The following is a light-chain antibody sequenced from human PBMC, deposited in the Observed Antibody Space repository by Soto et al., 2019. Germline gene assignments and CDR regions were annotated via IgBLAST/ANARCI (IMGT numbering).Light chain of an antibody. J-gene: IGLJ1*01. CDR3: SSYTSSNTYV. CDR1: SSDIGGYNY. Sequence: QSVLTQAAAVSGSPGQSITISCTGTSSDIGGYNYVSWYQQHPGKAPKFLIYEVTNRPSGVSNRFSGSKSGNTASLTISGLQAEDEADYYCSSYTSSNTYVFGTGTKVTVL. V-gene: IGLV2-14*01. CDR2: EVT.